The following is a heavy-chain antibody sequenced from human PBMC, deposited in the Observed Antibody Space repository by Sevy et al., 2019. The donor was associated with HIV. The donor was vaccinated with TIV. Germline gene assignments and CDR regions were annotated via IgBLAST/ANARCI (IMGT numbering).Heavy chain of an antibody. D-gene: IGHD2-2*01. CDR2: INPSGGST. CDR1: GYTFTSYY. J-gene: IGHJ6*02. V-gene: IGHV1-46*03. CDR3: ARGREANCSSTSCYFYYYYGMDV. Sequence: ASVKVSCKASGYTFTSYYMYWVRQAPGQGLEWMGIINPSGGSTSYAQKFQGRVTMTRDTSTSTVYMELSSLRSEDTAVYYCARGREANCSSTSCYFYYYYGMDVWGQGTTVTVSS.